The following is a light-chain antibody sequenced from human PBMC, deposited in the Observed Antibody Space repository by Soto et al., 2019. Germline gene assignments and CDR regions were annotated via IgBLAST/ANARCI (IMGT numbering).Light chain of an antibody. Sequence: EIVMTQSPATLSVSPGERATLSCRASQSVSSNLAWYQQKPGQAHRLLIYGASTRATGIPARFSGSGSGTDFTLTISSLQSEDFAVYYCQHYDNWPRTFGQGTKVEIK. CDR3: QHYDNWPRT. CDR2: GAS. V-gene: IGKV3-15*01. CDR1: QSVSSN. J-gene: IGKJ1*01.